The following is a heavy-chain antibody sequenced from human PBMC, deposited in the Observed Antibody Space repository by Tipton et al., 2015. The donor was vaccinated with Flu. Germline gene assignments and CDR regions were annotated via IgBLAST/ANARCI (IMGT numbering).Heavy chain of an antibody. J-gene: IGHJ5*02. V-gene: IGHV3-7*01. Sequence: LSCTASGFTFSNYWMNWVRQAPGKGLEWVANIKPDGSEKNYVDSVRGRFTISRDDVKNSLYLQMNNLRAEDTAVYFCVRDETSVKWGPWGQGTLVTVSS. CDR1: GFTFSNYW. CDR3: VRDETSVKWGP. CDR2: IKPDGSEK. D-gene: IGHD4-11*01.